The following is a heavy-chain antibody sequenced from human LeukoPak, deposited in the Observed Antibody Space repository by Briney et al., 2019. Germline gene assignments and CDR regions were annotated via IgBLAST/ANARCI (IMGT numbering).Heavy chain of an antibody. V-gene: IGHV4-4*07. CDR3: ARGSVAGTPRLGY. Sequence: SETLSLTCTVSGGSISNYYWNWVRQPAGKRLEWIGRIQASGTTRYRSSLESRVTMSVDKYKNQFSLKLCSVTAADTAVYYCARGSVAGTPRLGYWGQGTLVTVSS. J-gene: IGHJ4*02. D-gene: IGHD6-19*01. CDR1: GGSISNYY. CDR2: IQASGTT.